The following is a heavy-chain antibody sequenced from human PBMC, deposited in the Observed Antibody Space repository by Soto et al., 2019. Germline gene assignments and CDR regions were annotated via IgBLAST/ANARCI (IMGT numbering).Heavy chain of an antibody. CDR3: ARDLHRSIAVVGVDY. CDR2: ISSSSSYI. D-gene: IGHD6-19*01. V-gene: IGHV3-21*01. CDR1: GFTFSSYS. Sequence: GGSLRLSCAASGFTFSSYSMNWVRQAPGKGLEWVSSISSSSSYIYYADSVKGRFTISRDNAKKSLYLQMNSLRAEDTAVYYCARDLHRSIAVVGVDYWGQGTLVTVSS. J-gene: IGHJ4*02.